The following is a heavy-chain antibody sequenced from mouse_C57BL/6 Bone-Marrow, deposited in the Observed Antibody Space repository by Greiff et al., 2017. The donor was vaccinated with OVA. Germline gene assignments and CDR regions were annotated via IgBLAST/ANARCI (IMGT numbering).Heavy chain of an antibody. CDR1: GFTFSDFY. Sequence: EVKVVESGGGLVQPGGSLKLSCAASGFTFSDFYMYWIRQTPEKRLEWVAYISNGGGSTYYPDNVKGRFTISRDNAKNTLYLQMSRLKSEDTAMYYCARLDAMDYWGQGTSVTVSS. J-gene: IGHJ4*01. CDR2: ISNGGGST. CDR3: ARLDAMDY. V-gene: IGHV5-12*01.